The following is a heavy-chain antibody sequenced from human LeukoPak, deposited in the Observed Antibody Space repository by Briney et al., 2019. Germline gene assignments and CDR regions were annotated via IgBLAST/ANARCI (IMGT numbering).Heavy chain of an antibody. J-gene: IGHJ5*02. V-gene: IGHV4-39*07. CDR3: ARPNYDILTGYSHWFDP. D-gene: IGHD3-9*01. CDR2: IYYSGST. CDR1: GGSISNNNYY. Sequence: PSETLSLTCTVSGGSISNNNYYWAWIRQPPGKGLEWIGTIYYSGSTSYCPSLKSRVTISVDTSKNQFSLKLSSVTAADTAVYYCARPNYDILTGYSHWFDPWGQGTLVTVSS.